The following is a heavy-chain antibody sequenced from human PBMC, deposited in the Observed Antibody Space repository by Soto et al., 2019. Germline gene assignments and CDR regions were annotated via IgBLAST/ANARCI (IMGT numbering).Heavy chain of an antibody. Sequence: SETLSLTCTVSGGSISSGGYYWSWIRQHPGKGLEWIGYIYYSGSTYYNPSLKSRVTISVDTSKNQFSLKLSSVTAADTAVYYCARDGSGSYYRFDYWGQGTLVTVSS. CDR3: ARDGSGSYYRFDY. D-gene: IGHD3-10*01. V-gene: IGHV4-31*03. CDR1: GGSISSGGYY. J-gene: IGHJ4*02. CDR2: IYYSGST.